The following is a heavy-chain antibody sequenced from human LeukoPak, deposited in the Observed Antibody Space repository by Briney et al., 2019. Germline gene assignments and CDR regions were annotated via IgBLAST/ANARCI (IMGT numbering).Heavy chain of an antibody. CDR1: GFTFSSYA. CDR3: ARAAGIRSLYYYYGMDV. D-gene: IGHD6-13*01. J-gene: IGHJ6*04. V-gene: IGHV3-23*01. CDR2: ISGSGGST. Sequence: GGSLRLSCAASGFTFSSYAMSWVRQAPGKGLEWVSAISGSGGSTYYADSVKGRFTISRDNSKNTLYLQMNSLRAEDTAVYYCARAAGIRSLYYYYGMDVWGQRDHGHRLL.